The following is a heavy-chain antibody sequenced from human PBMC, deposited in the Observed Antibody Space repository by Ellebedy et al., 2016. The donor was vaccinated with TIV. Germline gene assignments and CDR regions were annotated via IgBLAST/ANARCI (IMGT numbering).Heavy chain of an antibody. Sequence: SETLSLXCTVSAASISSSNYYWGWIRQPPGQGLEWIGNIHYSGSTYYNPSLKTRVTISVDTSKNQFSLKLRSVTAADTAMYFCARHLYFEDAGFDPWGQGTLVTVSS. D-gene: IGHD3-9*01. CDR2: IHYSGST. CDR1: AASISSSNYY. CDR3: ARHLYFEDAGFDP. J-gene: IGHJ5*02. V-gene: IGHV4-39*01.